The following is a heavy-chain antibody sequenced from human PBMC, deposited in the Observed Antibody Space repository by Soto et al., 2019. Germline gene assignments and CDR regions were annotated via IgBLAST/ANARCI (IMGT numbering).Heavy chain of an antibody. CDR2: IKQDGSEK. CDR1: GFTFSSYW. CDR3: ASVTSYDHIWENYRYPDAFDI. J-gene: IGHJ3*02. Sequence: EVQLVESGGGLVQPGGSLRLSCAASGFTFSSYWMSWVRQAPGKGLEWVANIKQDGSEKYYVDSVKGRFTISRDNAKNSLYLQLNSLRAEDTAVYYCASVTSYDHIWENYRYPDAFDIWGQGTMVIVSS. D-gene: IGHD3-16*02. V-gene: IGHV3-7*01.